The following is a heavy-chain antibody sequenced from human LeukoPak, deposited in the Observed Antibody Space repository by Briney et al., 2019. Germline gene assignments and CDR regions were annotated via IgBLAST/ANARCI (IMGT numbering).Heavy chain of an antibody. Sequence: GGSLRLPCAASGFTFSDYAIHWVRQAPGKGLEWVAAISYDGSNKYIAGSVKGRFTIFRDNSRHTVYLEMNSLRADDTAVYYCAKDYIGDRDYSYYYMDVWGKGTTVSVSS. D-gene: IGHD3-16*01. J-gene: IGHJ6*03. CDR3: AKDYIGDRDYSYYYMDV. CDR1: GFTFSDYA. V-gene: IGHV3-30*04. CDR2: ISYDGSNK.